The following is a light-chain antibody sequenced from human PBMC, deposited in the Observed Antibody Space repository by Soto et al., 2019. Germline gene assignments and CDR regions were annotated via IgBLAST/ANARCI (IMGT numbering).Light chain of an antibody. CDR2: WAS. CDR3: QQYCSSPWT. J-gene: IGKJ1*01. CDR1: QSVLYSSSNKNY. V-gene: IGKV4-1*01. Sequence: DIVMTQSPDSLAVSLGERATINCRSSQSVLYSSSNKNYLAWYQQKPGQPPKLLIYWASTRESGVPDRFSGSGSGTYSILTISSLQAEDVAVYYCQQYCSSPWTFGQGTKVEIK.